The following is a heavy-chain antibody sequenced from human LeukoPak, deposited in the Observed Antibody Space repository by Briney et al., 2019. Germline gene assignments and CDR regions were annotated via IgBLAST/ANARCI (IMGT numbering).Heavy chain of an antibody. CDR3: ATEIGGGPYYFDS. CDR2: IVPILDIT. V-gene: IGHV1-69*04. D-gene: IGHD2/OR15-2a*01. Sequence: SVKVSCKASRGTFSNYAITWVRQAPGQGFEFMGRIVPILDITNYAQKFQGRVTITAERSTTTAYMELSSLRPDDTAVYYCATEIGGGPYYFDSWGQGTLVTVSS. CDR1: RGTFSNYA. J-gene: IGHJ4*02.